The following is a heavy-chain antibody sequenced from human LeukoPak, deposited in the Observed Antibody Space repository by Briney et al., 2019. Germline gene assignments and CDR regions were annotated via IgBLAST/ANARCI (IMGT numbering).Heavy chain of an antibody. J-gene: IGHJ4*02. Sequence: GRSLRLSCAASGFTFDDYATHWVRQAPGKGLEWVSGISWNSGSIGYADSVKGRFTISRDNAKNSLYLQMNSLRAEDTALYYCAKDEASDFWSGYYEDWGQGTLVTVSS. CDR2: ISWNSGSI. D-gene: IGHD3-3*01. CDR1: GFTFDDYA. V-gene: IGHV3-9*01. CDR3: AKDEASDFWSGYYED.